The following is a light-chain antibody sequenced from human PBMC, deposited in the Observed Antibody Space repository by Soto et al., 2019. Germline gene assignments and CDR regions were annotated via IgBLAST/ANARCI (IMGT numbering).Light chain of an antibody. CDR3: GTWDGSLSGGV. V-gene: IGLV1-51*01. CDR1: SSNIGNNY. CDR2: DNN. J-gene: IGLJ2*01. Sequence: QSVLTQPPSVSAAPGQRVTISCSGSSSNIGNNYVSWYQQLPGTAPKLLIYDNNRRPSGIPDRFSGSKSGTSATLGISGLQTGDEADYYCGTWDGSLSGGVFGGGTKVTVL.